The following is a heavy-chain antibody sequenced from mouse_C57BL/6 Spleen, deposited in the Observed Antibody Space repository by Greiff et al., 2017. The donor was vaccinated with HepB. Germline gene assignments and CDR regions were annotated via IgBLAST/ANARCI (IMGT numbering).Heavy chain of an antibody. CDR1: GYTFTSYW. D-gene: IGHD3-3*01. Sequence: VQLQQSGAELVKPGASVKLSCKASGYTFTSYWMQWVKQRPGQGLEWIGEIDPSDSYTNYNQKFKGKATLTVDTSSSTAYMQLSSLTSEESAVYYCARVGLDDVWFAYWGQGTLVTVSA. V-gene: IGHV1-50*01. CDR3: ARVGLDDVWFAY. CDR2: IDPSDSYT. J-gene: IGHJ3*01.